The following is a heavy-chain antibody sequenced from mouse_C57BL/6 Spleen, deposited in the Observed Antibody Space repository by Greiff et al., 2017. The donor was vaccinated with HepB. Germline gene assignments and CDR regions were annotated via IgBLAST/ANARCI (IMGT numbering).Heavy chain of an antibody. CDR1: GYTFTSYW. CDR3: ATDYSNYVGYFDV. D-gene: IGHD2-5*01. CDR2: IHPNSGCT. Sequence: VQLQQPGAELVKPGASVKLSCKASGYTFTSYWMPWVKQTPGQGLEWIGMIHPNSGCTNYNEKFKSKATLTGDKSSSTAYMQISSLTSEDSAVYSCATDYSNYVGYFDVWGTGTTVTVSS. V-gene: IGHV1-64*01. J-gene: IGHJ1*03.